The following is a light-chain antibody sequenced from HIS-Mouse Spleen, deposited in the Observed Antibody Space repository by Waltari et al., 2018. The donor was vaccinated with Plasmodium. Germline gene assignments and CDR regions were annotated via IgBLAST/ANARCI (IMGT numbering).Light chain of an antibody. V-gene: IGLV3-10*01. Sequence: SYELTQPPSVSVSPGQTARIPCSGDALPKKYAYWYQQKSGQAPVLVIYEDRKRPSGIPERFAGYSSGKMATLTISGAQVEDEADYYCYSTDSSGNHRVFGGGTKLTVL. CDR3: YSTDSSGNHRV. J-gene: IGLJ3*02. CDR2: EDR. CDR1: ALPKKY.